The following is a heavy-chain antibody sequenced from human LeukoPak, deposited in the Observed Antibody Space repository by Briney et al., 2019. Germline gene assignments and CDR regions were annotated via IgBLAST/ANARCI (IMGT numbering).Heavy chain of an antibody. J-gene: IGHJ4*02. CDR3: AREWWDYVSSTSCHGNDY. V-gene: IGHV1-46*01. CDR1: EDTFTSYY. D-gene: IGHD2-2*01. Sequence: ASVKVSCKASEDTFTSYYMHWVRQAPGQGLEWMGIINPSGGGTSYAQKFQGRVTMTRDTSTSTVYMELSSLRSEDTAVYYCAREWWDYVSSTSCHGNDYWGQGTLVIVSS. CDR2: INPSGGGT.